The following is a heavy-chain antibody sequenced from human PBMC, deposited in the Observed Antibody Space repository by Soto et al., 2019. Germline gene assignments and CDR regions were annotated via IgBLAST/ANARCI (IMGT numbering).Heavy chain of an antibody. CDR2: INHSRDT. J-gene: IGHJ6*02. CDR3: ARLPRGPDYGMDV. V-gene: IGHV4-34*01. CDR1: GGSFSDYY. Sequence: SETLSLTCAVYGGSFSDYYWNWLRQPPGKGLEWIGEINHSRDTNYNPSLKSRVTISVDTSKNQFSLKLSSVTAADTAVYYCARLPRGPDYGMDVWSQGTTVTVSS.